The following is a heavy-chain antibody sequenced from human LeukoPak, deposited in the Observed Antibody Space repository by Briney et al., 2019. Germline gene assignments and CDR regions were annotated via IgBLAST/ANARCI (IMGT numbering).Heavy chain of an antibody. Sequence: GGSLRLSCAATGFTFSSYGMSWVRQAPGKGLEWVSAISGSGGSTYYADSVKGRFTISRDNSKNTLYLQMNSLRAEDTAVYYCAKDGPNYSSSWASDYWGQGTLVTVSS. J-gene: IGHJ4*02. CDR3: AKDGPNYSSSWASDY. CDR1: GFTFSSYG. CDR2: ISGSGGST. V-gene: IGHV3-23*01. D-gene: IGHD6-13*01.